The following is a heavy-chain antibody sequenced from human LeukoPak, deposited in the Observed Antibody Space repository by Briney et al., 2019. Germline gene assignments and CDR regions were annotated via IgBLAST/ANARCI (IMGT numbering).Heavy chain of an antibody. J-gene: IGHJ4*02. D-gene: IGHD3-10*01. CDR3: ASSFYGSATYPYYFDY. CDR1: GFTVGSNY. CDR2: IYTGGNT. V-gene: IGHV3-66*01. Sequence: GGSLRLSCAASGFTVGSNYMSWVRQAPGKGLEWVSIIYTGGNTYYADSVRGRFTLSRDNSKNMLYLQMNSLRAEDTAEYYCASSFYGSATYPYYFDYWGQGTLVTVSS.